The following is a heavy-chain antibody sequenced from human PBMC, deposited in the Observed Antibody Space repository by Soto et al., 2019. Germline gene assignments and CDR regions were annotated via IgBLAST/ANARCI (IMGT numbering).Heavy chain of an antibody. CDR1: GFTLSSYW. CDR3: ARDSGSYLRDAFDI. J-gene: IGHJ3*02. Sequence: EVQLVESGGGIVQPGGSLRLSCAASGFTLSSYWMHWVRQVPGKGPVWVSRTNSDGSSTNYADSVKGRFTISRDNAKNTLYLQLSSLRAEDTAVYYCARDSGSYLRDAFDIWVQGTMVTVSS. D-gene: IGHD1-26*01. V-gene: IGHV3-74*01. CDR2: TNSDGSST.